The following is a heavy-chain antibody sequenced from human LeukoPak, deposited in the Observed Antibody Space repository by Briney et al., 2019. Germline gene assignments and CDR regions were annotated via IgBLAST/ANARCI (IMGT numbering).Heavy chain of an antibody. CDR2: ISSSSSYI. CDR1: GFTFSSYS. CDR3: AKSHFGPADVFDL. V-gene: IGHV3-21*01. J-gene: IGHJ3*01. D-gene: IGHD3-16*01. Sequence: GGSLRLSCAASGFTFSSYSMNWVRQAPGKGLEWVSSISSSSSYIYYADSVKGRFSISRDNSKNTLYVQMNSLKNEDTAVYYCAKSHFGPADVFDLWGQGTLVTVSS.